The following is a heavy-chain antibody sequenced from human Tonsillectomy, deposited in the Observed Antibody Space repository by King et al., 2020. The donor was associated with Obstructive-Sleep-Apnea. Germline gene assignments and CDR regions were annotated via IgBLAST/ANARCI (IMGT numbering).Heavy chain of an antibody. V-gene: IGHV4-39*07. D-gene: IGHD1-26*01. CDR2: VSHSGRT. CDR1: GGSITSGSYY. J-gene: IGHJ5*02. Sequence: PLQESGPGPVKPSETLSLTCTVSGGSITSGSYYWGWIRQPPGKGLEWIGSVSHSGRTFYIPSLKNRVTVSVDTFTNQFSLKLRSVTAADTAVYYCAREAGETGARWFDPWGQGTLVTVSS. CDR3: AREAGETGARWFDP.